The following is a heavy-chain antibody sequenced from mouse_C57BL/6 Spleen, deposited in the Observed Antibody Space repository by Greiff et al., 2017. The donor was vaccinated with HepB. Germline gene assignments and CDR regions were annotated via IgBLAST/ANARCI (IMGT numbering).Heavy chain of an antibody. CDR1: GYTFTSYW. CDR3: ASLTTVVPWYFDV. V-gene: IGHV1-59*01. Sequence: HLQQPWSYLVRPGPSVKLSCKASGYTFTSYWMHWVKHRPGQGLEWIGVIDPSDSYTNYNQKFKGKATLTVDTSSSTAYMQLSSLTSEDSAVYYCASLTTVVPWYFDVWGTGTTVTVSS. D-gene: IGHD1-1*01. CDR2: IDPSDSYT. J-gene: IGHJ1*03.